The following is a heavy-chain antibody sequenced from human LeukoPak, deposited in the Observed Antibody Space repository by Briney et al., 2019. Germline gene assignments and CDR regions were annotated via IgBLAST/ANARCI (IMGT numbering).Heavy chain of an antibody. Sequence: GGSLRLSCAASGFTFSSYEMNWVRQAPGKGTEWDSSITSGRTKYYADSVKRRFTISNDNAKKSLYLQMNSLRAEDTAVYYCARARRPKWERDGYTSKESAFDIWGQGTMVTVS. V-gene: IGHV3-48*03. CDR2: ITSGRTK. D-gene: IGHD5-24*01. J-gene: IGHJ3*02. CDR1: GFTFSSYE. CDR3: ARARRPKWERDGYTSKESAFDI.